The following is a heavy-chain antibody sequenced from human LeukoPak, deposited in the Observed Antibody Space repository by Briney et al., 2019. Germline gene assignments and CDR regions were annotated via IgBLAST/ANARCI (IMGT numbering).Heavy chain of an antibody. V-gene: IGHV3-53*01. CDR1: GFTISNYW. Sequence: SGGSLRLSCEASGFTISNYWMHWVRQAPGKGLEWVSVIYSGGSTYYADSVKGRFTISRDNSKNTLYLQMNSLRAEDTAVYYCARSDYNFDYWGQGTLVTVSS. CDR3: ARSDYNFDY. CDR2: IYSGGST. D-gene: IGHD3-16*01. J-gene: IGHJ4*02.